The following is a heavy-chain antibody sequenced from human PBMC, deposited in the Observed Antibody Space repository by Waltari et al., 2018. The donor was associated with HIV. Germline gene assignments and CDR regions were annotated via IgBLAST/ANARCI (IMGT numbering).Heavy chain of an antibody. J-gene: IGHJ4*02. D-gene: IGHD2-15*01. CDR3: VRGPTCSGGTCYSFFDY. CDR2: VNPDNGNT. V-gene: IGHV1-3*01. Sequence: QVQLVQSGAEVKKPGASVTVSCKASGSNFTSYAIHWVRRAPGQRLEWMAWVNPDNGNTKYSRMFQARVTVTRDTFTNTAYMALSSLRPEETAIYYCVRGPTCSGGTCYSFFDYWGQGTLVSVSS. CDR1: GSNFTSYA.